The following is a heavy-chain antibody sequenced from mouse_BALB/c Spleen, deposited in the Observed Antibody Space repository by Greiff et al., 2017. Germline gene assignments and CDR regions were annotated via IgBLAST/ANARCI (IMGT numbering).Heavy chain of an antibody. D-gene: IGHD2-14*01. J-gene: IGHJ1*01. CDR1: GFNIKDTY. CDR3: ARSYYRYWYFDV. Sequence: EVQLQQSGAELVKPGASVKLSCTASGFNIKDTYMHWVKQRPEQGLEWIGRIDPANGNTKYDPKFQGKATITADTSSNTAYLQLSSLTSEDTAVYYCARSYYRYWYFDVWGAGTTVTVSS. V-gene: IGHV14-3*02. CDR2: IDPANGNT.